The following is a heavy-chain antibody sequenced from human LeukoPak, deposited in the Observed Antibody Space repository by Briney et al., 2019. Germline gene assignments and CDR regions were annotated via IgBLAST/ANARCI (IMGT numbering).Heavy chain of an antibody. D-gene: IGHD3-10*01. CDR2: ISYDGSNK. J-gene: IGHJ4*02. V-gene: IGHV3-30*18. CDR3: AKDPFYGSGSYIDY. Sequence: GGSLRLSCAVSGFTFSSYGMHWVRQAPGKGLEWVAVISYDGSNKYYADSVKGRFTISRDNSKNTLYLQMNSLRAEDTAVYYCAKDPFYGSGSYIDYWGQGTLVTVSS. CDR1: GFTFSSYG.